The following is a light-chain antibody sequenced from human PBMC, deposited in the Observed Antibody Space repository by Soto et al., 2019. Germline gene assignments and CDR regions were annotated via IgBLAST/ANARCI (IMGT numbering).Light chain of an antibody. J-gene: IGKJ4*01. V-gene: IGKV1-39*01. CDR2: AAS. CDR3: QQSYSTPPL. Sequence: DIQMTQSPSSLPASVGDRVTITCRASQSITSYLNWYQQKPGRAPKVLIYAASSLESGVPSRFSGSGSGTDFTLTISSLQPEDFATYYCQQSYSTPPLFGGGTKVEIK. CDR1: QSITSY.